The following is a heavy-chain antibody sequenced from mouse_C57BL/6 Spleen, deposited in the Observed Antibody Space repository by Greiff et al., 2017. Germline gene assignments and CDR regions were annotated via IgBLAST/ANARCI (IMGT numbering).Heavy chain of an antibody. Sequence: QVQPQQPGAEPVRPGSSVKLSCKASGYTFTSYWMHWVKQRPIQGLEWIGNIDPSDSETHYNQKFKDKATLTVDKTSRTAYMQLSSLTSEDSAVYNCAYGYDGGAFDYWGQGTTLTVSS. V-gene: IGHV1-52*01. CDR3: AYGYDGGAFDY. CDR1: GYTFTSYW. D-gene: IGHD2-2*01. CDR2: IDPSDSET. J-gene: IGHJ2*01.